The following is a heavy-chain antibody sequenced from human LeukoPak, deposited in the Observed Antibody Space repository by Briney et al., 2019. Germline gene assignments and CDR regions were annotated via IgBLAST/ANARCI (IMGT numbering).Heavy chain of an antibody. D-gene: IGHD4-17*01. V-gene: IGHV4-4*02. CDR2: IYHSGST. CDR1: GFTFSSYAM. Sequence: NAGGSLRLSCAASGFTFSSYAMSWVRQAPGKGLEWIGEIYHSGSTTYNPSLKSRVTISVDESKNHFSLKLTSVTAADTAVYYCARNGDLCIDFWGQGTLVTVSS. J-gene: IGHJ4*02. CDR3: ARNGDLCIDF.